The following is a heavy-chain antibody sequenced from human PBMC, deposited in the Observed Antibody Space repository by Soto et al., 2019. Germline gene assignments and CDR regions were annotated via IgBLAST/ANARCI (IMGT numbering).Heavy chain of an antibody. CDR1: GGSIRNYF. J-gene: IGHJ3*02. D-gene: IGHD1-20*01. V-gene: IGHV4-4*07. CDR2: IYSSGNT. CDR3: VRDVESPGISGSWGAFDI. Sequence: QVQLQESGPGLVKPSETLSLICTVSGGSIRNYFWTWIRQPAGKGLEWIGRIYSSGNTVYNASLKSRVTMSIDMSTNQFSLQLSSMTAAATAVYYCVRDVESPGISGSWGAFDIWGQGTVVTVSS.